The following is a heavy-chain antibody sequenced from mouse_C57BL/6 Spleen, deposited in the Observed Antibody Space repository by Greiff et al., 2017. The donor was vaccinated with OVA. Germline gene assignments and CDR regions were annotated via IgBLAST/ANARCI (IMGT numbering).Heavy chain of an antibody. CDR2: INPNNGGT. CDR1: GYTFTDYY. D-gene: IGHD4-1*01. CDR3: ARGGLGPDD. V-gene: IGHV1-26*01. J-gene: IGHJ2*01. Sequence: EVQLQQSGPELVKPGASVKISCKASGYTFTDYYMNWVKQSHGKSLEWIGDINPNNGGTSYNQKFKGKATLTVDKSSSTAYMELRSLTSEDSAVYYCARGGLGPDDWGQGTTLTVSS.